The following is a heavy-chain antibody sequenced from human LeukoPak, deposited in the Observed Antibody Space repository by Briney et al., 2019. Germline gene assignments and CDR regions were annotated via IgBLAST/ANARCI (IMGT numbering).Heavy chain of an antibody. CDR1: GSTFSNYW. Sequence: PGGSLRLSCVVSGSTFSNYWMHWVRQAPGKGLVWVSRINTDGSDTSYVDSVRGRFTVSRDNAKNTLYLQMNSLRSEDTAVYYCARRGEDGLGYRYWGQGTLVTVSS. D-gene: IGHD5-12*01. CDR3: ARRGEDGLGYRY. CDR2: INTDGSDT. V-gene: IGHV3-74*01. J-gene: IGHJ4*02.